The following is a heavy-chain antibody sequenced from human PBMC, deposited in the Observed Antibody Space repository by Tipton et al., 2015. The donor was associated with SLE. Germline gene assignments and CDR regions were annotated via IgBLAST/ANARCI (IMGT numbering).Heavy chain of an antibody. V-gene: IGHV4-59*01. J-gene: IGHJ5*02. CDR1: GFSFRDYA. CDR3: ARGRVPNT. Sequence: LRLSCSASGFSFRDYAMNWVRQAPGKGLEWIGYIYYSGRTNNNPSLQSRVTISVDTSKNQLSLKMRSVTAADTAVYYCARGRVPNTWGQGTLVTVST. CDR2: IYYSGRT.